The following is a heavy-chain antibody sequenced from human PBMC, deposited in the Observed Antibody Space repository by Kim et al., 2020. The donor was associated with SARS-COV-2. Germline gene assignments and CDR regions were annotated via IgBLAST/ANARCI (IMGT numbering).Heavy chain of an antibody. D-gene: IGHD3-22*01. CDR2: INHSGST. V-gene: IGHV4-34*01. Sequence: SETLSLTCAVYGGSFSGYYWSWIRQPPGKGLEWIGEINHSGSTNYNPSLKSRVTISVDTSKNQFSLKLSSVTAADTAVYYCARARNSGYYYESGLVYWG. J-gene: IGHJ4*01. CDR1: GGSFSGYY. CDR3: ARARNSGYYYESGLVY.